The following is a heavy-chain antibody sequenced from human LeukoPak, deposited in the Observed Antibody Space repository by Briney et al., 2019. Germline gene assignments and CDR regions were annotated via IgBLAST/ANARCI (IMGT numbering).Heavy chain of an antibody. Sequence: ASVKVSCKASGYRFTGYYIHWVRQAPGQGLEWMAWINPNNGGTNYAQKFQGRVTMARDTSITTTYMEPSSLRSDDTAVYYCARDSGDYYGSGSRFDPWGQGTLVTVSS. V-gene: IGHV1-2*02. CDR1: GYRFTGYY. CDR2: INPNNGGT. CDR3: ARDSGDYYGSGSRFDP. D-gene: IGHD3-10*01. J-gene: IGHJ5*02.